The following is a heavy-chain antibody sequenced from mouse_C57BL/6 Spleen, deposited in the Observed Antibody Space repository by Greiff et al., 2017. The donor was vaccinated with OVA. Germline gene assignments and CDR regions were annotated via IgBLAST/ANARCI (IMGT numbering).Heavy chain of an antibody. J-gene: IGHJ4*01. Sequence: EVKLVESGPGLVKPSQSLSLTCSVTGYSITSVYYWNWIRQFPGNKLEWMGYISYDGSNNYNPSLKNRISITRDTSKNQFFLKLNSVTTEDTATYYCAYGSSYGYYAMDYWGQGTSVTVSS. CDR1: GYSITSVYY. V-gene: IGHV3-6*01. CDR2: ISYDGSN. D-gene: IGHD1-1*01. CDR3: AYGSSYGYYAMDY.